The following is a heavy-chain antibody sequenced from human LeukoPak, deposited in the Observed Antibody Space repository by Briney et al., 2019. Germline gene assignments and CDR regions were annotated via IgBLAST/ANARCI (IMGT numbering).Heavy chain of an antibody. CDR3: ARDISGYSYALVP. D-gene: IGHD5-18*01. J-gene: IGHJ5*02. CDR1: GFTFSDYY. CDR2: ISSSGSTI. Sequence: GGSLRLSCAASGFTFSDYYMSWIRQAPGKGLEWVSYISSSGSTIYYADSVKGRFTISRDNAKNSRYLQMNSLRAEDTAVYYCARDISGYSYALVPWGQGTLVTVSS. V-gene: IGHV3-11*01.